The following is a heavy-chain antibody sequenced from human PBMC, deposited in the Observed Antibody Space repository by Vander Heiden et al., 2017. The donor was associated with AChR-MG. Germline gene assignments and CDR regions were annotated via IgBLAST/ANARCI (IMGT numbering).Heavy chain of an antibody. D-gene: IGHD3-10*01. CDR1: GGTVSSYA. Sequence: QVQLVQSGAEVKKPGPSVKVSCKASGGTVSSYAISWVRQAPGQGLEWMGRIIPILGIANYAQKFQGRVTITADKSTSTAYMELSSLRSEDTAVYYCARSGSGSYYNGFDPWGQGTLVTVSS. CDR3: ARSGSGSYYNGFDP. J-gene: IGHJ5*02. V-gene: IGHV1-69*04. CDR2: IIPILGIA.